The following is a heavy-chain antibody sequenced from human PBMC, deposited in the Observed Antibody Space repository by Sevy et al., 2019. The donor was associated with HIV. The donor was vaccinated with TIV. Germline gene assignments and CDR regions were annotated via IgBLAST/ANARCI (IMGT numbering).Heavy chain of an antibody. J-gene: IGHJ3*02. V-gene: IGHV3-53*01. CDR2: IYSGGST. CDR1: GFTVSSNY. CDR3: ARGGYYDSSGYYIPAESPSAFDI. Sequence: GGSLRLSCAASGFTVSSNYMSWVRQAPGKGLEWVSVIYSGGSTYYADSVKGRFTISRDNSKNTLYLQRNSLRAEDTAVYYCARGGYYDSSGYYIPAESPSAFDIWGQGTMVTVSS. D-gene: IGHD3-22*01.